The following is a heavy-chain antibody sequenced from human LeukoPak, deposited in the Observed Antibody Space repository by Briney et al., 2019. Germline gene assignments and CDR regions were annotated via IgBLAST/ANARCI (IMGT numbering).Heavy chain of an antibody. J-gene: IGHJ4*02. V-gene: IGHV3-33*01. CDR2: IWYDGSNK. CDR1: GFTFSSYG. CDR3: ARDRNQCDRTPLSCDY. D-gene: IGHD1-14*01. Sequence: GGSLRLSCAASGFTFSSYGMHWVGQAPGKGVEWVAVIWYDGSNKYYADSVKALFTLSRHNSTTTLYLQINSLRAEDTPVYYCARDRNQCDRTPLSCDYWGQGTLVTVSS.